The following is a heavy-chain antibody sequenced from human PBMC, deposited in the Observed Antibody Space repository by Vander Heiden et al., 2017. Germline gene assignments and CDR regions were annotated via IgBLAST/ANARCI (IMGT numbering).Heavy chain of an antibody. D-gene: IGHD6-13*01. Sequence: QVQLVESGGGVVQPGRSLRLSCAASGFTFSSYGMHWVRQAPGKGLEWVACISYDGRNKYYAASVKGRFTISRDNSKNTLYLQMNSLRAEDTAVYYCAKDQSVYSSSWYYYYYYGMDVWGQGTTVTVA. J-gene: IGHJ6*02. V-gene: IGHV3-30*18. CDR1: GFTFSSYG. CDR3: AKDQSVYSSSWYYYYYYGMDV. CDR2: ISYDGRNK.